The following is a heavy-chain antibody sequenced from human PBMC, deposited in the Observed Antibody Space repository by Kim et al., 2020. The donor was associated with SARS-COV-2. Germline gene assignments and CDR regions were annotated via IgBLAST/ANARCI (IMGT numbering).Heavy chain of an antibody. CDR2: ISYDGSNK. V-gene: IGHV3-30*04. CDR3: ARGYYYDSRVRGFDY. CDR1: GFTFSSYA. J-gene: IGHJ4*02. D-gene: IGHD3-22*01. Sequence: GGSLRLSCAASGFTFSSYAMHWVRQAPGKGLEWVAVISYDGSNKYYADSVKGRFTISRDNSKNTLYLQMNSLRAEDTAVYYCARGYYYDSRVRGFDYWGQGTLVTVSS.